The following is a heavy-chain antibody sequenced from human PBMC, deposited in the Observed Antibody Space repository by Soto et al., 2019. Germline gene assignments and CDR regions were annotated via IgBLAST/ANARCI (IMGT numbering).Heavy chain of an antibody. CDR2: IYYSGST. J-gene: IGHJ4*02. D-gene: IGHD1-26*01. CDR3: ARHHAPLTRSGSYYRSYFDY. V-gene: IGHV4-39*01. Sequence: PSEPLSLTCTVAGGYISSSSYYWGWIRQPPGKGLEWIGSIYYSGSTYYNPSLKSRVTISVDTSKNQFSLKLSSVTAADTAVYYCARHHAPLTRSGSYYRSYFDYWGQGTLVTVSS. CDR1: GGYISSSSYY.